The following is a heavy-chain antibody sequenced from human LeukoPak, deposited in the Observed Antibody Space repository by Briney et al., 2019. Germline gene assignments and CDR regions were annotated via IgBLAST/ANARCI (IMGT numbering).Heavy chain of an antibody. CDR2: ISGDGGST. D-gene: IGHD6-19*01. CDR3: ARNLNSPIAVAGSDY. Sequence: GGSLRLSCAASGFTFDDYAMHWVRQAPGKGLEWVSLISGDGGSTYYADSVKGRFTISRDNSKNSLYLQMNSLTAEDTAVYYCARNLNSPIAVAGSDYWGQGTLVTVSS. J-gene: IGHJ4*02. CDR1: GFTFDDYA. V-gene: IGHV3-43*02.